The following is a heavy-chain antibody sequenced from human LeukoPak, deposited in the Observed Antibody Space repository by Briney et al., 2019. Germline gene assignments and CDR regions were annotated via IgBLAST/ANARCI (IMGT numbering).Heavy chain of an antibody. J-gene: IGHJ4*02. D-gene: IGHD5-12*01. CDR1: GFTFDDYA. CDR2: INWNSDNI. CDR3: AINGGGDSGYGNFDY. Sequence: GRSLRLSCAVSGFTFDDYAMHWVRQVPGKGLEWVSGINWNSDNIGYADSVKGRFTTSRDNAKNSLYLQMNSLRAEDTAFYYCAINGGGDSGYGNFDYWGQGTLVTVSS. V-gene: IGHV3-9*01.